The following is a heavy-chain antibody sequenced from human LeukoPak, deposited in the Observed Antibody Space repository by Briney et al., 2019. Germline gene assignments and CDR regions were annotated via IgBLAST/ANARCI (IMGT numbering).Heavy chain of an antibody. D-gene: IGHD2-2*01. CDR3: ARGGGHQLPDY. CDR1: GGSFSGYY. CDR2: INHSGST. V-gene: IGHV4-34*01. Sequence: SETLSLTCAVYGGSFSGYYWSWIRQPPGKGLEWIGEINHSGSTNYNPSLKSRVTISVDTSKNQFSLKLSSVTAADTAVYYCARGGGHQLPDYWGQGTLVTVSS. J-gene: IGHJ4*02.